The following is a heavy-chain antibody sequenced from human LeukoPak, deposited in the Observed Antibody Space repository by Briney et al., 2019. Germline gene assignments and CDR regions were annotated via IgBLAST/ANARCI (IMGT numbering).Heavy chain of an antibody. J-gene: IGHJ3*02. Sequence: GASLKVYCQGSGYLFTSYWIGRVRQLPGKGLEWMGIIYPGDSDTRYSPSFQGQVTISADKSISTAYLQWTSLKASDTAMYYCASCIAAAGTTAFDIWGQGTMVTVSS. CDR3: ASCIAAAGTTAFDI. V-gene: IGHV5-51*01. CDR1: GYLFTSYW. D-gene: IGHD6-13*01. CDR2: IYPGDSDT.